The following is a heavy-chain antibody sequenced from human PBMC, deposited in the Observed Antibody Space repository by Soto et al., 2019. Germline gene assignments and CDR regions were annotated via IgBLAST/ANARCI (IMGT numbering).Heavy chain of an antibody. CDR1: GYTFTSYY. J-gene: IGHJ3*02. CDR3: ARHYGSGSYRGAFHI. CDR2: ISASDGST. Sequence: ASVKVSCKASGYTFTSYYMHRVRQAPGQGLEWMGRISASDGSTNYAQKLQGRVTMTTDTSTSTAYMELRSLRSDDTAVYYCARHYGSGSYRGAFHIWGQGTMVT. D-gene: IGHD3-10*01. V-gene: IGHV1-46*01.